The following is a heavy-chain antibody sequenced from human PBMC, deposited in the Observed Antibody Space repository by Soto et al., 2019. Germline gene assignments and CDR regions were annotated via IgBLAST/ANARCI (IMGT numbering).Heavy chain of an antibody. CDR2: SIPILGTA. Sequence: QVQLVQAGAEVKNPGSSVKVSCKASGGTFSSYDISWLRQAQGQGLEWRGGSIPILGTANYALKFQGRVTITEDKSTSTAYMELSSLRSEDTAVYYCARARRYGGTAFDILGQGTIVTVSS. CDR3: ARARRYGGTAFDI. CDR1: GGTFSSYD. J-gene: IGHJ3*02. D-gene: IGHD3-10*01. V-gene: IGHV1-69*06.